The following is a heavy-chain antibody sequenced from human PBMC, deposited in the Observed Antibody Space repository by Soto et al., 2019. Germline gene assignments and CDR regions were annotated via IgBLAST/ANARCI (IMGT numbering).Heavy chain of an antibody. CDR1: GYTFTSYG. J-gene: IGHJ6*02. D-gene: IGHD3-22*01. CDR3: ARDAVDSSGYYLYYYYGMDV. CDR2: ISVYNGNT. V-gene: IGHV1-18*01. Sequence: GASVKVSCKASGYTFTSYGISWVRQAPGQGLEWMGWISVYNGNTNYAQKLQGRVTMTTDTSTSTAYMELRSLRSDDTAVYYCARDAVDSSGYYLYYYYGMDVWGQGTTVTVSS.